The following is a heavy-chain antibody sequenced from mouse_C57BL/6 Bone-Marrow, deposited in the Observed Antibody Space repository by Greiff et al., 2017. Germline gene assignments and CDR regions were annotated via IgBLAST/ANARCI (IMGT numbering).Heavy chain of an antibody. CDR1: GFNIKDYY. V-gene: IGHV14-2*01. J-gene: IGHJ2*01. CDR2: IAPEDGET. D-gene: IGHD1-1*01. CDR3: TRSLIYYGTNY. Sequence: VQLKESGAELVQPGASVKLSCTASGFNIKDYYIPWVKQRTEQGLEWIGRIAPEDGETKYAPKFQDKATITADTSSNTAYLQLSRLTSEDTAVYYCTRSLIYYGTNYWGKGTTLTVSS.